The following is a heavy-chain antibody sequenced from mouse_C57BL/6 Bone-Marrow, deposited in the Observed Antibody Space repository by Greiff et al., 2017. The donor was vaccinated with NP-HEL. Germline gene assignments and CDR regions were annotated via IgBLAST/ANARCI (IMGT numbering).Heavy chain of an antibody. CDR3: ARYGYEDD. Sequence: VQLQQSGAELARPGASVKLSCKASGYPFTSYGISWVKQRTGQSLEWIGEIYPSRGHPYYNEKFKGKATLPADKSSSTAYMELRSLTSEDSAVYFCARYGYEDDWGQGTTLTVSS. CDR2: IYPSRGHP. J-gene: IGHJ2*01. V-gene: IGHV1-81*01. D-gene: IGHD2-2*01. CDR1: GYPFTSYG.